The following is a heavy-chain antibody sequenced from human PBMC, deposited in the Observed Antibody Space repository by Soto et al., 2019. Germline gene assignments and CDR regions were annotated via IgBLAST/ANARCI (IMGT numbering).Heavy chain of an antibody. CDR1: GFSLSTSEWV. Sequence: QITLKESGPTLVKPTQTLTLTCTFSGFSLSTSEWVWGGFLQPPGKALEWLALIYWDDDKRYSPSLKSRLTITKDTSKNQVVLTVTNVDPVDTATYYCARETRRFFDYWGQGTLVTVSS. J-gene: IGHJ4*02. D-gene: IGHD4-17*01. V-gene: IGHV2-5*02. CDR2: IYWDDDK. CDR3: ARETRRFFDY.